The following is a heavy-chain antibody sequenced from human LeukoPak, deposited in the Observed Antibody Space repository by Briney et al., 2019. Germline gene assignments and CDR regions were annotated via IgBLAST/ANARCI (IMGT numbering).Heavy chain of an antibody. V-gene: IGHV4-31*03. CDR3: ARRGLSGTMVRGVIQGGYYYYYGMDV. CDR1: GGSISSGGYY. CDR2: IYYSGST. J-gene: IGHJ6*02. D-gene: IGHD3-10*01. Sequence: PSQTLSFTCTVSGGSISSGGYYWSWIRQHPGKGLEWIGYIYYSGSTYYNPSLKSRVTISVDTSKNQFSLKLSSVTAADTAVYYCARRGLSGTMVRGVIQGGYYYYYGMDVWGQGTTVTVSS.